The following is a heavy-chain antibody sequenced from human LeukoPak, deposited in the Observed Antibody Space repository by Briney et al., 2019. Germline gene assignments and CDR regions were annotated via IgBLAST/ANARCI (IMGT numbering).Heavy chain of an antibody. CDR3: ARAAVSGTIPNDY. D-gene: IGHD6-19*01. Sequence: ASVRVSCKASGYTFTSYAMHWVRQAPGQRLEWMGWINGGNGNTKYSQKFQGRVTITRDTSASTAYMELNSLRSEDTAVYYCARAAVSGTIPNDYWGQGTLVTVSS. J-gene: IGHJ4*02. CDR2: INGGNGNT. CDR1: GYTFTSYA. V-gene: IGHV1-3*01.